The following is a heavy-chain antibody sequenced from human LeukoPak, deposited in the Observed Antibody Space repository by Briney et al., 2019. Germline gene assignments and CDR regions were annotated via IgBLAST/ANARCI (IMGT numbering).Heavy chain of an antibody. D-gene: IGHD6-13*01. CDR2: INHSGST. Sequence: SETLSLTCAVYGGSFSGYYWSWIRQPPGKGLEWIGEINHSGSTNYNPPLKSRVTISVDTSKNQFSLKLSSVTAADTAVYYCASTLGYSSSWYPAGWFDPWGQGTLVTVSS. CDR3: ASTLGYSSSWYPAGWFDP. V-gene: IGHV4-34*01. J-gene: IGHJ5*02. CDR1: GGSFSGYY.